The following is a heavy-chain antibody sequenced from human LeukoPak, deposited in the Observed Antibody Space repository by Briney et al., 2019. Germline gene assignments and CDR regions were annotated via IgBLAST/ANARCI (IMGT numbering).Heavy chain of an antibody. CDR2: ISSSSYI. CDR3: ARAGIDSSGYLVDY. Sequence: GGSLRLPCAASGFTFSSYSMNWVRQAPGKGLEWVSSISSSSYIYYADSVKGRFTISRDNAKNSLYLQMNSLRAEDTAVYYCARAGIDSSGYLVDYWGQGTLVTVSS. CDR1: GFTFSSYS. D-gene: IGHD3-22*01. V-gene: IGHV3-21*01. J-gene: IGHJ4*02.